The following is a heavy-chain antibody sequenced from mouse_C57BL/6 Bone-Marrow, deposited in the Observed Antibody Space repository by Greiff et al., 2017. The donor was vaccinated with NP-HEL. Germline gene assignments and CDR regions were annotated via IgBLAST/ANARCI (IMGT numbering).Heavy chain of an antibody. D-gene: IGHD1-1*01. Sequence: QVQLKQPGAELVKPGASVKMSCKASGYTFTSYWITWVKQRPGQGLEWIGDIYPGSGSTNYNEKFKSKATLTVDTSSSTAYMQLSSLTSEDSAVYYCARSALRYLDWYFDVWGTGTTVTVSS. V-gene: IGHV1-55*01. CDR2: IYPGSGST. CDR1: GYTFTSYW. J-gene: IGHJ1*03. CDR3: ARSALRYLDWYFDV.